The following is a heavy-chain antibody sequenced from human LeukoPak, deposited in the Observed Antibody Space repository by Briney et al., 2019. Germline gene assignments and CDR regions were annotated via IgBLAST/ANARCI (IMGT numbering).Heavy chain of an antibody. J-gene: IGHJ4*02. CDR1: GYTFTAYY. Sequence: ASVKVSCKASGYTFTAYYMHWVRQAPGQGLEWMGWINPNSGGTNYAQKFQGRVTMTRDTSISTAYMELSRLRSDDTAVYYCARDQSGTYDSSGYYYYYWGQGTLVTVSS. V-gene: IGHV1-2*02. D-gene: IGHD3-22*01. CDR3: ARDQSGTYDSSGYYYYY. CDR2: INPNSGGT.